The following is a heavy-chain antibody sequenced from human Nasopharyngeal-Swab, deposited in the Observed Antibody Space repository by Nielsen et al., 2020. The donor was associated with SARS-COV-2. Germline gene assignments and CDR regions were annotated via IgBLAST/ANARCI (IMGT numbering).Heavy chain of an antibody. J-gene: IGHJ5*02. V-gene: IGHV3-7*03. CDR1: GFPFSTYW. Sequence: GESLKISCVASGFPFSTYWMTWVRQASGKGLEWVANINQDGGGRNYEDSVKGRFTISRDNANNSLSLQMNSLRGEDTAVYFCARGGSWFDTWGQGTLVTVSS. D-gene: IGHD1-26*01. CDR3: ARGGSWFDT. CDR2: INQDGGGR.